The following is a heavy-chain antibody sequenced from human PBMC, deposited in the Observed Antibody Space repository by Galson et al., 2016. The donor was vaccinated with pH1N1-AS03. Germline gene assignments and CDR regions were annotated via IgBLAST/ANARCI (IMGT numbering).Heavy chain of an antibody. J-gene: IGHJ4*02. D-gene: IGHD6-25*01. V-gene: IGHV3-21*01. CDR3: ARRGDTAAADPFDY. CDR2: ITSSSDII. CDR1: GFTFSSYS. Sequence: SLRLSCAASGFTFSSYSMNWVRQAPGKGLEWVSSITSSSDIIYYAVSLKGRFTISRDNAKNSVYLQMNSLRAEDTALYYYARRGDTAAADPFDYWGQGTLVTVSS.